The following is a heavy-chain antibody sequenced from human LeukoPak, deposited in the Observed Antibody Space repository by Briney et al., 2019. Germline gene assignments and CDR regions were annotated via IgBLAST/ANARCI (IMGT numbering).Heavy chain of an antibody. D-gene: IGHD4-17*01. CDR3: ARDSRLRGTNWFDP. Sequence: SETLSLTCTVSGGSISSGDYYWSWIRQHPGKGLEWIGYVSHSGPTDINPSLKNRATISVDTSTNQFSLRLTSVTAADTAIYYCARDSRLRGTNWFDPWGQGTLVTVSS. CDR1: GGSISSGDYY. V-gene: IGHV4-31*03. CDR2: VSHSGPT. J-gene: IGHJ5*02.